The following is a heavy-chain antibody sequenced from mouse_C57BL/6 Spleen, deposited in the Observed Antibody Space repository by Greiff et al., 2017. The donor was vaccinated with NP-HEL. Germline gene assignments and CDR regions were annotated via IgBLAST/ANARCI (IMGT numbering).Heavy chain of an antibody. V-gene: IGHV3-6*01. CDR3: ARAGPYDYDGAWFAY. J-gene: IGHJ3*01. Sequence: EVKLMESGPGLVKPSQSLSLTCSVTGYSITSGYYWNWIRQFPGNKLEWMGYISYDGSNNYNPSLKNRISITRDTSKNQFFLKLNSVTTEDTATYYCARAGPYDYDGAWFAYWGQGTLVTVSA. D-gene: IGHD2-4*01. CDR2: ISYDGSN. CDR1: GYSITSGYY.